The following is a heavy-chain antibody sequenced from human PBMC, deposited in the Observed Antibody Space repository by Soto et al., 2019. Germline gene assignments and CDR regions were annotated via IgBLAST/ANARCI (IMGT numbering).Heavy chain of an antibody. D-gene: IGHD4-17*01. CDR3: ARSPPMDSGDKYFYDF. Sequence: GASVKVSCKASGGAFNTFGFSWVRQAPGQGLEWMGGIIPFFRTANYAQKFQDRVTITADESTSTVCMDLRSLRSEDTAKYYCARSPPMDSGDKYFYDFWGQGALVTVSS. J-gene: IGHJ4*02. V-gene: IGHV1-69*13. CDR2: IIPFFRTA. CDR1: GGAFNTFG.